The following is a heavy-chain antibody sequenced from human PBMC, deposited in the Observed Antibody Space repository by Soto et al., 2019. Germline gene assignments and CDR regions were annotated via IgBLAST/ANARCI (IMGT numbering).Heavy chain of an antibody. V-gene: IGHV4-28*01. J-gene: IGHJ5*02. CDR1: GFSISSENW. D-gene: IGHD3-22*01. Sequence: QEPLQESGPGLVKPPDTLSLTCAVSGFSISSENWWGWIRQPPGKGLEWIGYIYYTGKSHYNPSLESRVTMSFDTSKNQFSLKLYSVTAVDTAVYYCVRKRDSSGFWAWGQGILVTVSS. CDR2: IYYTGKS. CDR3: VRKRDSSGFWA.